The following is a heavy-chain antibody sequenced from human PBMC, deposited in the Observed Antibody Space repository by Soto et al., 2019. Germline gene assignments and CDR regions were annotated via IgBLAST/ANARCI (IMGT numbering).Heavy chain of an antibody. J-gene: IGHJ6*02. D-gene: IGHD3-22*01. CDR1: GFTFGSYG. CDR3: AKAIENYSTGYYKPFYYVGVDV. Sequence: QVHLVESGGGVVQPGRTLRLSCAASGFTFGSYGMHWVRQAPGKGLEWVAGISYDGSKKYYGESVKGRFTISSDNSKNTLYLQMNSLRVEDTAVYYCAKAIENYSTGYYKPFYYVGVDVWGQGTTVTVSS. CDR2: ISYDGSKK. V-gene: IGHV3-30*18.